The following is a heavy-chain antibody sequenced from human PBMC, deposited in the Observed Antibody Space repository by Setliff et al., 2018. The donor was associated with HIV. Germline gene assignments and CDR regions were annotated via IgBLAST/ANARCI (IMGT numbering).Heavy chain of an antibody. J-gene: IGHJ4*02. Sequence: SETLSLTCAVYGASFSDYSWSWIRQPPGKGLEWIGEINHSGSTNYNPSLKTRVTISVDTSKNQFSLRLTSVTAADTAVYYCARLRLTMIMGVDYFDHWGQGTLVTVSS. D-gene: IGHD3-22*01. CDR2: INHSGST. V-gene: IGHV4-34*01. CDR1: GASFSDYS. CDR3: ARLRLTMIMGVDYFDH.